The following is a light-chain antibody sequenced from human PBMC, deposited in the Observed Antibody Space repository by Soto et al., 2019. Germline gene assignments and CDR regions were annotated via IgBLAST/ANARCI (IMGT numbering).Light chain of an antibody. CDR1: SSKIGSNT. CDR3: AAWDDSLNGPNYV. CDR2: SNN. J-gene: IGLJ1*01. Sequence: QSALTQPPSASGTPGQRGTISCSGSSSKIGSNTVNWYQQLPGTAPKLLIYSNNQRPSGVPDRFSGSKSGTSASLAISGLQSEDEADYYCAAWDDSLNGPNYVFGTGTKVTVL. V-gene: IGLV1-44*01.